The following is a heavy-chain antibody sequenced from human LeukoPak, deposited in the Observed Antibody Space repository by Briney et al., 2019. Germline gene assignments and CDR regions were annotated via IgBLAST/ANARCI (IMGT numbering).Heavy chain of an antibody. Sequence: GASVKVSCKASGGTFSSYAISWVRQAPGQGLEWMGRIIPILGIANYAQKFQGRVTITADKSTSTAYMELSSLRSEDTAVCYCARLYSGYDSSDYWGQGTLVTVSS. CDR3: ARLYSGYDSSDY. CDR1: GGTFSSYA. V-gene: IGHV1-69*04. D-gene: IGHD5-12*01. J-gene: IGHJ4*02. CDR2: IIPILGIA.